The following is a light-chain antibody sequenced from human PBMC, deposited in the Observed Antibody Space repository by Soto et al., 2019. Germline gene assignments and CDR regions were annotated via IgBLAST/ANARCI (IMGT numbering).Light chain of an antibody. J-gene: IGLJ2*01. Sequence: QSVLTQPRSESGSPGQSVTISCTGTSSDVGGYNYVSWYQQHPGKAPKGMIYDVSERPSGVPDRFSGSKSGNTASLTISGLQAEDEADYYCCSNAGSYEVFGGGTKVTVL. V-gene: IGLV2-11*01. CDR1: SSDVGGYNY. CDR3: CSNAGSYEV. CDR2: DVS.